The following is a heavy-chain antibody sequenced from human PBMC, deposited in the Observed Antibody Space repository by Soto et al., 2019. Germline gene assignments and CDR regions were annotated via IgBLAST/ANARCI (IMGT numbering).Heavy chain of an antibody. Sequence: GGSLRLSCAASGFTFSNYGMHWVRQAPGKGLEWVALIWFDGSTKYSADSVKGRFTISRDNSKNTLYLQMNSLRVDDTAVYYCARARALYHYYGMDVWGQGTTVTVSS. J-gene: IGHJ6*02. CDR2: IWFDGSTK. CDR1: GFTFSNYG. CDR3: ARARALYHYYGMDV. V-gene: IGHV3-33*01. D-gene: IGHD3-16*02.